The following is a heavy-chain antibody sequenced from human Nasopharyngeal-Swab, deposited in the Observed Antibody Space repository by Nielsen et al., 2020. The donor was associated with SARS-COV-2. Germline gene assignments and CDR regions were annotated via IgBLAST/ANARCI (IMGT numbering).Heavy chain of an antibody. V-gene: IGHV5-51*01. J-gene: IGHJ3*01. D-gene: IGHD1-14*01. CDR1: AYIFNNYW. Sequence: GESLKISCKGSAYIFNNYWIGWVRQMPGKGLEWMGIIYPGDSYTRYSPSIQGQVTISADKSISTAYLQWSSLEASDTAMYYCARLGGINGITAPDAFDGWGQGTMVTVSS. CDR2: IYPGDSYT. CDR3: ARLGGINGITAPDAFDG.